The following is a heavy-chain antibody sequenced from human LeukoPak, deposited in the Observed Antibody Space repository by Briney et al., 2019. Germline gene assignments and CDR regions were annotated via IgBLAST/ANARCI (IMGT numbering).Heavy chain of an antibody. Sequence: SETLSLTCTVSGHSIINSYYWGWIRQPPGKGLEWIGSIYHTGSTYHNPSLKSRVTISVDTSKNQFSLKLSSVTAADTAVYYCARVVAGNYGVDAFDIWGQGTMVTVSS. V-gene: IGHV4-38-2*02. J-gene: IGHJ3*02. CDR3: ARVVAGNYGVDAFDI. CDR2: IYHTGST. D-gene: IGHD6-19*01. CDR1: GHSIINSYY.